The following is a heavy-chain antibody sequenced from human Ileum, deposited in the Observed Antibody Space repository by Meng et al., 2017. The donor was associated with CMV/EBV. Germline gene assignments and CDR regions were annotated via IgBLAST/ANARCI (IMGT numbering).Heavy chain of an antibody. V-gene: IGHV3-23*01. Sequence: GESLMISCVASGFSSSTFEMSWVRQAPGKGLEWVSFIGVNSGYTRYAESVKGRFTVSRDNSRNTLHLEMDSLRAEDTALYYCVKGGWLDDWGQGTPVTVSS. J-gene: IGHJ4*02. CDR3: VKGGWLDD. CDR2: IGVNSGYT. CDR1: GFSSSTFE. D-gene: IGHD5-12*01.